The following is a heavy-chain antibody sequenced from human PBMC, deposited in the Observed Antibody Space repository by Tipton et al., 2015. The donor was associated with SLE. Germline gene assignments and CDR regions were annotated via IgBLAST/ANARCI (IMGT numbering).Heavy chain of an antibody. J-gene: IGHJ4*02. V-gene: IGHV4-4*07. CDR3: ARDHPVAGPFDY. CDR1: GGSFSGHY. D-gene: IGHD6-19*01. CDR2: IYTSGST. Sequence: TLSLTCAVYGGSFSGHYWSWIRQPAGKGLEWIGRIYTSGSTNYNPPLKSRVTMSVDTSKNQFSLKLSSGTAADTAVYYCARDHPVAGPFDYWGQGTLVTVSS.